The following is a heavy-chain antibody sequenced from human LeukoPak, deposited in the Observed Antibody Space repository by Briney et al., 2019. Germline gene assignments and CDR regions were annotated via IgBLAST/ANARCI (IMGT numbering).Heavy chain of an antibody. J-gene: IGHJ4*02. CDR2: ISSSSSYI. CDR1: GFIFSSHA. D-gene: IGHD1/OR15-1a*01. V-gene: IGHV3-21*01. Sequence: PGGSLSLSCAASGFIFSSHAMSWVRQAPGKGLEWVSSISSSSSYIYYADSVKGRFTISRDNAKNTLYLQMNSLRAEDTAVYYCAVSGTGDYWGQGTLVTVSS. CDR3: AVSGTGDY.